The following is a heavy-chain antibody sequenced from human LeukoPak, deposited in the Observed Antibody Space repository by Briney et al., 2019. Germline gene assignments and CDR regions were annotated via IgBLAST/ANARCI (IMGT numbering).Heavy chain of an antibody. Sequence: PSETLSLTCTVSGGSISSYYWSWIRQPPGKGLEWIGYIYYSGSTNYNPSLKSRVTISVDTSKNQFSLKLSSVTAADTAVYYCARVVVPAAPADWFDPWGQGTLVTVSS. CDR1: GGSISSYY. J-gene: IGHJ5*02. CDR3: ARVVVPAAPADWFDP. V-gene: IGHV4-59*08. CDR2: IYYSGST. D-gene: IGHD2-2*01.